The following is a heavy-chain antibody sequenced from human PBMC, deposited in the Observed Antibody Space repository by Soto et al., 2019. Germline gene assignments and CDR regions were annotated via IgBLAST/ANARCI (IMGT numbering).Heavy chain of an antibody. V-gene: IGHV1-69*13. Sequence: SVKVSCKASGGTFSSYAISWVRQAPGQGLEWMGGIIPIFGTANYAQKFQGRVTITADESTSTAYMELSSLRSEDTAVYYCARAYPKYYYDSSGYYPNWFDPWGQGTLVTVS. CDR1: GGTFSSYA. CDR2: IIPIFGTA. D-gene: IGHD3-22*01. J-gene: IGHJ5*02. CDR3: ARAYPKYYYDSSGYYPNWFDP.